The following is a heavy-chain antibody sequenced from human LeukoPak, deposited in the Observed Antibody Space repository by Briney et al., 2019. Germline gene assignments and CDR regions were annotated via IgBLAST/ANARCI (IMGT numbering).Heavy chain of an antibody. CDR2: IWYDGSNK. J-gene: IGHJ4*02. D-gene: IGHD6-13*01. V-gene: IGHV3-33*01. CDR3: ARGVIAAAGMRLGSYFDY. Sequence: GESLRLSCAASGFTFSSYGMHWVRQAPGKGLEWVAVIWYDGSNKYYADSVKGRFTISRDNSKNTLYLQMNSLRAEDTAVYYCARGVIAAAGMRLGSYFDYWGQGTLVTVSS. CDR1: GFTFSSYG.